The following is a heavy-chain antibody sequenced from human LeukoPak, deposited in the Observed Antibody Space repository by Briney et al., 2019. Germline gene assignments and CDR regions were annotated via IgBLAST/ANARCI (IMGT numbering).Heavy chain of an antibody. Sequence: GGSLRLSCAASGFTFSSYAMTWVRQAPGKGLEWVSTITGSGGSTDYADSVKGRFTISRDNSKNTLYLQMYSLRAEDTAVYYCAKDLNGWSDVGGWFDPWGQGTLVTVSS. CDR1: GFTFSSYA. CDR3: AKDLNGWSDVGGWFDP. D-gene: IGHD1-1*01. CDR2: ITGSGGST. J-gene: IGHJ5*02. V-gene: IGHV3-23*01.